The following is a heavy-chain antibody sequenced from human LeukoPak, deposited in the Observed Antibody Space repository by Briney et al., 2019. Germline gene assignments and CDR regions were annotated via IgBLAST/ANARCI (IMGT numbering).Heavy chain of an antibody. CDR2: FDPEDGET. Sequence: ASVKVSCKVSGYTLTELSMHWVRQAPGKGLEWMGGFDPEDGETIYAQKFQGRVTMTEDTSTDTAYMELSSLRSEDTAVYYCARGGSVVPAAAEFDYWGQGTLVTVSS. J-gene: IGHJ4*02. CDR3: ARGGSVVPAAAEFDY. V-gene: IGHV1-24*01. D-gene: IGHD2-2*01. CDR1: GYTLTELS.